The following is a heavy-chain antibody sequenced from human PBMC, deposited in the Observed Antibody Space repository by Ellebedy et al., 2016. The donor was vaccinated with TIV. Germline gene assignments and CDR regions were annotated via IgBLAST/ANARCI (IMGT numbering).Heavy chain of an antibody. J-gene: IGHJ4*02. Sequence: GGSLRLXCAASGFTFSSYGMHWVRQAPGKGLEWVAVISYDGSNKYYADSVKGRFTISRDNSKNTLYLQMNSLRAEDTAVYYCAKDDGYGDLGLFDYWGQGTLVTVSS. CDR2: ISYDGSNK. CDR3: AKDDGYGDLGLFDY. CDR1: GFTFSSYG. D-gene: IGHD4-17*01. V-gene: IGHV3-30*18.